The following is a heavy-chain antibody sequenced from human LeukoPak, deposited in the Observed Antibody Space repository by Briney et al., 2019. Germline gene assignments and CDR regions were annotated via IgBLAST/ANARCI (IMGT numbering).Heavy chain of an antibody. Sequence: GGSLRLSCAASGFTFSSYNMNWVRQAPGKGLEWVSYISSSSSTIYYADSVKGRFTISRDNSKNTLYLQMNSLRAEDTAVYYCARDQPFDYWGQGTLVTVSS. CDR3: ARDQPFDY. CDR1: GFTFSSYN. D-gene: IGHD2-2*01. V-gene: IGHV3-48*01. J-gene: IGHJ4*02. CDR2: ISSSSSTI.